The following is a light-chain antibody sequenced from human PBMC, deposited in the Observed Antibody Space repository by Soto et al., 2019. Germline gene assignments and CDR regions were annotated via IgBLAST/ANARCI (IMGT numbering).Light chain of an antibody. CDR2: KTS. CDR1: ASIYSW. V-gene: IGKV1-5*03. Sequence: IQMTQSPSTLSAAVGDTVTITCRASASIYSWLALYKQIPGKAPQLLIYKTSTLQRGVPSRFSGSGSVAEYSLTISSLQPDDFATYYCQEYNTNSRTFGQGTRVENK. J-gene: IGKJ1*01. CDR3: QEYNTNSRT.